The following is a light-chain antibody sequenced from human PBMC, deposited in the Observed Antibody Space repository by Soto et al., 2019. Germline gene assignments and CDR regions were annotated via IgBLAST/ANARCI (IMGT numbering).Light chain of an antibody. CDR2: GTS. CDR1: QTIGSTY. Sequence: EIVLTQSPGTLSLSPGESATLSCRAAQTIGSTYLAWYQQKGGQAPKLLIYGTSTRATGIPDRFSGSGSGKDFSLTISRLEPEDVAVYYGKKYRSPALTFGGGTKVDTK. V-gene: IGKV3-20*01. CDR3: KKYRSPALT. J-gene: IGKJ4*01.